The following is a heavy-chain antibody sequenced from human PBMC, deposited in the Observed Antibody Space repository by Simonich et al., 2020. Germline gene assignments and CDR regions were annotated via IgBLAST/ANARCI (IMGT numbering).Heavy chain of an antibody. V-gene: IGHV3-23*01. D-gene: IGHD3-22*01. CDR2: ISGSGGST. CDR3: AKDLGERITMIVVVIDAFDI. Sequence: GGGLVQPGGSLRLSCAASGFTFSSYAMSWVRQAPRKGLEWVSAISGSGGSTYYADSVKGRFTISRDNSKKTLYLQMNSLRAEDTAVYYWAKDLGERITMIVVVIDAFDIWGQGTMVTVSS. CDR1: GFTFSSYA. J-gene: IGHJ3*02.